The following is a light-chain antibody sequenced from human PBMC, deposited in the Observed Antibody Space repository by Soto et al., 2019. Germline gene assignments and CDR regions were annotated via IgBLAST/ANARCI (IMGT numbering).Light chain of an antibody. V-gene: IGLV2-11*01. Sequence: QSALTQPRSVSGSPGQSVTISCTGTSSDVGYYNYVSWYQQHPGKAPKVMIYDVSKRPSGVPDRFSGSKSGNTASLTISGLQAEDEADYYCCSYAGSFTYLFGTGTKLTVL. CDR1: SSDVGYYNY. CDR2: DVS. J-gene: IGLJ1*01. CDR3: CSYAGSFTYL.